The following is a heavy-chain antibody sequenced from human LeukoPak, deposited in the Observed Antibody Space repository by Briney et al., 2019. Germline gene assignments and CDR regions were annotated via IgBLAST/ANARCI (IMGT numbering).Heavy chain of an antibody. Sequence: GESLKISCEASGXNFNNYWVGWVRQMPGKGLEWMGIIYPGDYDTRYSPSFQGHVTISVDESISTAYLQWRSLRASDTAMYFCAGHSFDTVDAFDVWGQGTIVTVSA. J-gene: IGHJ3*01. CDR1: GXNFNNYW. D-gene: IGHD2-2*02. V-gene: IGHV5-51*01. CDR2: IYPGDYDT. CDR3: AGHSFDTVDAFDV.